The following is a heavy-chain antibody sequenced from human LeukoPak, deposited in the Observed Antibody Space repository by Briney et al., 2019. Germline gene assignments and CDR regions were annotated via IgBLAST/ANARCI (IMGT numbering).Heavy chain of an antibody. CDR1: GGSFSGYY. D-gene: IGHD3-22*01. V-gene: IGHV4-34*01. Sequence: SDTLSLTCAVYGGSFSGYYWSWIRQPPGKGLEWIGEINHSGSTNYNPSLKSRVTISGDTSKNQFSLKLSSVTAADTAVYYCARRRYYDKTNFDYWGQGTLVTVSS. CDR3: ARRRYYDKTNFDY. CDR2: INHSGST. J-gene: IGHJ4*02.